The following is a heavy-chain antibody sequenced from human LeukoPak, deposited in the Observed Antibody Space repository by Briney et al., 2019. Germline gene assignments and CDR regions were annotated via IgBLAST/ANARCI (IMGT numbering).Heavy chain of an antibody. V-gene: IGHV3-23*01. CDR2: ISGSSDST. CDR1: GFTFSSYT. J-gene: IGHJ4*02. Sequence: GGSLRLSCAASGFTFSSYTMSWVRQAPGKGLEWVSAISGSSDSTYYGDSVKGRFSISRDNSKNTLYLQMNRLTAEDTAVYYCAKASSTIFGVVIKREYYFDYWGQGTLVTVSS. D-gene: IGHD3-3*01. CDR3: AKASSTIFGVVIKREYYFDY.